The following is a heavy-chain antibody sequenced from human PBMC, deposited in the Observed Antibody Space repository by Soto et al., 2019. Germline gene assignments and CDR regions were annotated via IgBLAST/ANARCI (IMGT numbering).Heavy chain of an antibody. CDR3: ARDQQPIISYYYGMDV. Sequence: ASVKVSCQASGYTFTSYYMHWVRQAPGQGLEWMGIINPSGGSTSYAQKFQGRVTMTRDTSTSTVYMELSSLRSEDTAVYYCARDQQPIISYYYGMDVWGQGTTVTVSS. J-gene: IGHJ6*02. CDR1: GYTFTSYY. CDR2: INPSGGST. D-gene: IGHD6-13*01. V-gene: IGHV1-46*01.